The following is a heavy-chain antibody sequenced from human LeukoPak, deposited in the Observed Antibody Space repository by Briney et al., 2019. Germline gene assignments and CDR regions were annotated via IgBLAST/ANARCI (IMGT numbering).Heavy chain of an antibody. D-gene: IGHD2-21*02. Sequence: GGSLRLSCAASAFTFNSYAMSWVRRAPGKGLEWVSIISDSGGSTYYADSVKGRFTISRDNSKNTLYLQLNSLRAEDTAVYYCATVVTTTPDYWGQGTLVTVSS. V-gene: IGHV3-23*01. J-gene: IGHJ4*02. CDR1: AFTFNSYA. CDR3: ATVVTTTPDY. CDR2: ISDSGGST.